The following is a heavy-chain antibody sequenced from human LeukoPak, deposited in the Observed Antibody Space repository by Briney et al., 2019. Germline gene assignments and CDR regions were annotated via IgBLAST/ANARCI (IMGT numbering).Heavy chain of an antibody. Sequence: SETLSLTCTVSGGSISGTYYWSWIRQPPGKGLEWIGYIYYSGSTNYNPSLKSRVTISVDTSKNQFSLKLSSVTAADTAVYYCARWVDYYDSSGYYYSNWFDPWGQGTLVTVSS. CDR3: ARWVDYYDSSGYYYSNWFDP. V-gene: IGHV4-61*01. CDR2: IYYSGST. D-gene: IGHD3-22*01. CDR1: GGSISGTYY. J-gene: IGHJ5*02.